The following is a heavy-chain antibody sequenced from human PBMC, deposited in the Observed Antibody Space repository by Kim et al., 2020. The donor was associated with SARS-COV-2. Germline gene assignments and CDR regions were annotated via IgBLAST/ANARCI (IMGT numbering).Heavy chain of an antibody. D-gene: IGHD3-10*01. CDR2: ISYDGSNK. CDR1: GFTFSSYG. J-gene: IGHJ6*02. CDR3: ARAYYYGSGSYYNSLGYYYGMDV. V-gene: IGHV3-33*05. Sequence: GGSLRLSCAASGFTFSSYGMHWVRQAPGKGLEWVAVISYDGSNKYYADSVKGRFTISRDNSKNTLYLQMNSLRAEDTAVYYCARAYYYGSGSYYNSLGYYYGMDVWGQGTTVTVSS.